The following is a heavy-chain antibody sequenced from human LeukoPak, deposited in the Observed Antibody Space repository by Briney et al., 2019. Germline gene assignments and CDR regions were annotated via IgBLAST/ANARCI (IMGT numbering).Heavy chain of an antibody. J-gene: IGHJ6*02. V-gene: IGHV1-8*01. D-gene: IGHD6-6*01. CDR3: ARSSSSNYYYGIDV. CDR1: GYTFTSYD. CDR2: MNPNSGNT. Sequence: GASVKVSCKASGYTFTSYDINWVRQATGQGLEWMGWMNPNSGNTGYAQKFQGRVTMTRNTSISTAYMELSSLRSEDTAVYYCARSSSSNYYYGIDVWGQGTTVTVSS.